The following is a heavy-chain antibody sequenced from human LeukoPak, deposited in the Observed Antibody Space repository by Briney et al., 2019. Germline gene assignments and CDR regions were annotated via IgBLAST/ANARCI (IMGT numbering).Heavy chain of an antibody. V-gene: IGHV3-23*01. Sequence: PGGSLRLSCAASGFTFSSYAMSWVRHAPGKGLEWVSAISGSGGSTYYADSVKGRFTISRDNSKNTLYLQMNSLRAEDTAVYYCAKQALVGYYYYYMDVWGKGTTVTVSS. CDR1: GFTFSSYA. CDR2: ISGSGGST. D-gene: IGHD3-16*02. CDR3: AKQALVGYYYYYMDV. J-gene: IGHJ6*03.